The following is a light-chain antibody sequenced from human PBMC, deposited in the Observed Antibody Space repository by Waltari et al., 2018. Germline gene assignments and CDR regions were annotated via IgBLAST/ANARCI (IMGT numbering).Light chain of an antibody. Sequence: QSVLTQPPSASGTPGQRVTISRSGSSSNIGSYYVYCYQQPSGPAPKLLIYRNNERPSGVPDRFSGSKSGTSASLAITGLRSEDEAHYYCATWDDSLTGWVFGGGTKLAVL. J-gene: IGLJ3*02. V-gene: IGLV1-47*01. CDR3: ATWDDSLTGWV. CDR2: RNN. CDR1: SSNIGSYY.